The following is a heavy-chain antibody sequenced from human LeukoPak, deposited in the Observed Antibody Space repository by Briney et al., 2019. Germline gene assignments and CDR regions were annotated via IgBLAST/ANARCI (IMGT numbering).Heavy chain of an antibody. D-gene: IGHD2-8*01. CDR3: AKVTSVARYCTNDICSPFDY. CDR1: GFTFSSYA. Sequence: PRGSLRLSCAASGFTFSSYAMSWVRQAPGKGLQWVSAISVVAGDTYDADSAKGRFTISIDNSKNTLYLQMNSLRAEDTAVYYCAKVTSVARYCTNDICSPFDYWGQGTLVTVSS. V-gene: IGHV3-23*01. CDR2: ISVVAGDT. J-gene: IGHJ4*02.